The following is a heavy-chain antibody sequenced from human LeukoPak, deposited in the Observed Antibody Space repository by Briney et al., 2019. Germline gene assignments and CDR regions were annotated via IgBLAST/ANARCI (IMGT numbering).Heavy chain of an antibody. J-gene: IGHJ3*02. CDR3: ARVLTGAFDI. CDR2: ISSSSSYI. Sequence: TAGGSLRLSCAASGFTFSSYSMNWVRQAPGKGLEWVSSISSSSSYIYYADSVKGRFTISRDNAKNSLYLQMNSLRAEDTAVYYCARVLTGAFDIWGQGTMVTVSS. CDR1: GFTFSSYS. V-gene: IGHV3-21*01.